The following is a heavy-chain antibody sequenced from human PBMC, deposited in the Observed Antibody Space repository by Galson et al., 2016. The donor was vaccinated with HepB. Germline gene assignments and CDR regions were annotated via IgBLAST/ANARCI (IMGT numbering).Heavy chain of an antibody. D-gene: IGHD3-3*01. J-gene: IGHJ6*02. V-gene: IGHV1-2*04. CDR3: ARNKMHPTIFGPRQGYYGMDI. CDR2: INLKSGDT. Sequence: VKVSCKASGYTFTDYYLHWVRQAPGQGLEWMGCINLKSGDTNYAQKFQGWVTMTRDTSITTAFMELTNLTSDATAVYYCARNKMHPTIFGPRQGYYGMDIWGQGTTVTVSS. CDR1: GYTFTDYY.